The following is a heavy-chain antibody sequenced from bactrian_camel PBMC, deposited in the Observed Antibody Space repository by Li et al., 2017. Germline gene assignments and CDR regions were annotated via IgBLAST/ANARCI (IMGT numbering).Heavy chain of an antibody. J-gene: IGHJ4*01. Sequence: HVQLVESGGGSVQAGGSLKLSCTYSGYTSFIDCMGWFRQAPGKGREGVAEIDDYGVKSYADSVKGRFTVSKDNAKNTLYLQMNNLKPEDTGMYYCAADRFSAGWNKYDYNYWGQGTQVTVS. CDR1: GYTSFIDC. D-gene: IGHD5*01. CDR2: IDDYGVK. CDR3: AADRFSAGWNKYDYNY. V-gene: IGHV3S26*01.